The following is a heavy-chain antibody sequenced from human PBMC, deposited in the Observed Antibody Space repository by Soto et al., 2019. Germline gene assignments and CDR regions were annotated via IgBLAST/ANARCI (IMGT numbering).Heavy chain of an antibody. V-gene: IGHV3-30-3*01. CDR1: AFPFRTYG. CDR3: ARGGEDYLDY. Sequence: ESGGGVVQPGRSLRLSCAASAFPFRTYGIHWVRQAPGKGLEWVAVISDDGSNQKYADSVKGQFTISRDNSKNILYLQMNSLRPDDTAVYYCARGGEDYLDYWGQGTLVTVSS. D-gene: IGHD3-16*01. J-gene: IGHJ4*02. CDR2: ISDDGSNQ.